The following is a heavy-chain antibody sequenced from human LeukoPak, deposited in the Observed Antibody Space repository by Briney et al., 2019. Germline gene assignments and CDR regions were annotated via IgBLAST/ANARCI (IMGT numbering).Heavy chain of an antibody. Sequence: SETLSCNSSGSGVSISTMHWIRLRQPPGKGLEWIGNVYNTGSTNYNPSLESRVTISVGTSKNHLSQRLSSVTAADTAVYYCARPGGERRYCRYFFYWGQGTLVTVSS. V-gene: IGHV4-59*01. CDR1: GVSISTMH. D-gene: IGHD1-26*01. J-gene: IGHJ4*02. CDR2: VYNTGST. CDR3: ARPGGERRYCRYFFY.